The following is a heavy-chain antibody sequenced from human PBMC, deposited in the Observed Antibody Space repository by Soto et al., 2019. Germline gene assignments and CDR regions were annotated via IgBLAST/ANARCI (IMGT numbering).Heavy chain of an antibody. CDR2: IHYSGTT. CDR3: ARGKLAESLGFDF. Sequence: WTWIRQYPGKGLEWIGYIHYSGTTFYNPSLKSRVALSRDTSKNHFSLKLDSVTAADTAVYYCARGKLAESLGFDFWGQGILVTVSS. V-gene: IGHV4-31*02. D-gene: IGHD3-3*01. J-gene: IGHJ4*02.